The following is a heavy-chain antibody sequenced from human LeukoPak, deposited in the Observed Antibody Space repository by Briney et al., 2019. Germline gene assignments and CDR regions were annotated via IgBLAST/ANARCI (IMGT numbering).Heavy chain of an antibody. Sequence: ASVKVSCKAFGYTFTSNYMHWVRQAPGQGPEWMGVISPSGGSTTYAQKFQGRVTLTRDMSTSTDYLELSSLRSEDTAVYYCAREPRAWFGDYYYYYMDVWGKGTTVTVSS. V-gene: IGHV1-46*01. CDR3: AREPRAWFGDYYYYYMDV. CDR2: ISPSGGST. J-gene: IGHJ6*03. CDR1: GYTFTSNY. D-gene: IGHD3-10*01.